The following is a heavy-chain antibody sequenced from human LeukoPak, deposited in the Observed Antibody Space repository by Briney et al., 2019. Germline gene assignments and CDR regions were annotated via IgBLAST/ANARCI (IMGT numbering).Heavy chain of an antibody. D-gene: IGHD2-2*03. Sequence: PGGSLRLSCAASGFTFSSYEMNWVRQAPGKGLEWVSYISSSGSTIYYADSVKGRFTISRDNAKNSLYLQMNSLRAEDTAVYYCARDWIWPQIDYWGQGTLVTVSS. CDR2: ISSSGSTI. CDR1: GFTFSSYE. J-gene: IGHJ4*02. CDR3: ARDWIWPQIDY. V-gene: IGHV3-48*03.